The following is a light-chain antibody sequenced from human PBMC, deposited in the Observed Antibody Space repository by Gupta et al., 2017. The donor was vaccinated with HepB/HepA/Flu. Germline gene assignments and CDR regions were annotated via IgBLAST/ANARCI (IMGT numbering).Light chain of an antibody. Sequence: FVLTQPPSVSDAPLPRVTISCSGSSSNIGRNAVIWYQQQVPGTAPKLLMYYDTRRPSGVSDRFSGSKSGTSAALAISGLQADDEAYYFCAAWDDSRNVWVFGGGTKVTVL. CDR2: YDT. CDR1: SSNIGRNA. CDR3: AAWDDSRNVWV. V-gene: IGLV1-36*01. J-gene: IGLJ3*02.